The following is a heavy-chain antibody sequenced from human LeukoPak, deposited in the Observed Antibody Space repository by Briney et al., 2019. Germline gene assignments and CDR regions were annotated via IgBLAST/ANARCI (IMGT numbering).Heavy chain of an antibody. Sequence: SETLSLTCTVSGYSISSGYYWGWVRQPPGKGLEWVGSIYHSGSTYYNPSLKSRVTISVDTSKNQFSLKLSSVTAADTAVYYCATLARWLPEFDYWGQGTLVTVSS. CDR3: ATLARWLPEFDY. CDR2: IYHSGST. V-gene: IGHV4-38-2*02. J-gene: IGHJ4*02. CDR1: GYSISSGYY. D-gene: IGHD5-24*01.